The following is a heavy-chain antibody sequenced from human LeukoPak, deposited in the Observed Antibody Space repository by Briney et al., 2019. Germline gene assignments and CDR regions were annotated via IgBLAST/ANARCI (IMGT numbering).Heavy chain of an antibody. V-gene: IGHV3-30*03. CDR1: GFTFSSYW. Sequence: GGSLRLSCADSGFTFSSYWMSWVRQAAGKGLEWVAAISYDGSNEYFGDSLKGRSTISRDNSKNTLYLQMNRLRVEDTAVYYCVRGEYYSSSGMDVWGQGTTVTVSS. CDR3: VRGEYYSSSGMDV. D-gene: IGHD3-10*01. CDR2: ISYDGSNE. J-gene: IGHJ6*02.